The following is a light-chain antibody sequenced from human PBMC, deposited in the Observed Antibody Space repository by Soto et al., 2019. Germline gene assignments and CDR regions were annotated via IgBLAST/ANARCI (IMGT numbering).Light chain of an antibody. CDR1: SSDVGGYNF. J-gene: IGLJ2*01. CDR2: DVN. V-gene: IGLV2-14*03. Sequence: QSALTQPASVSGSPGQSIAISCTGTSSDVGGYNFVSWYQQHPGKAPKLMIYDVNIRPSGVSNRFSGSKSGNTASLTISRLQAEDEADYYCCSYSGSSALVVFGGGTKLTVL. CDR3: CSYSGSSALVV.